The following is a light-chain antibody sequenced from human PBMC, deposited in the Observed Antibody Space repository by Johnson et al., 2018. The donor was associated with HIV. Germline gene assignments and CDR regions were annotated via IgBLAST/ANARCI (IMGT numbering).Light chain of an antibody. CDR2: DNI. Sequence: QSVLTQSPSASGTPGQRVTISCSGSSSNIGNNYVSWYQQLPGTAPKLLIYDNIKRPSGIPDRFSASKSGTSATLGITGLQTGDEADYYCGTWDSSLGAYYVFGTGTKGTVL. J-gene: IGLJ1*01. CDR3: GTWDSSLGAYYV. V-gene: IGLV1-51*01. CDR1: SSNIGNNY.